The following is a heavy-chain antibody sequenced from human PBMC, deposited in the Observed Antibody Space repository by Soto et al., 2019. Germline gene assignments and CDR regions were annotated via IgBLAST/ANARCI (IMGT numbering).Heavy chain of an antibody. CDR3: AKSQAFYYDSSGYAAPFDY. J-gene: IGHJ4*02. V-gene: IGHV3-43*01. D-gene: IGHD3-22*01. Sequence: WGSLRLSCAASGFTFYDYTIHLCRQSPWKCLEWVSLISWDGGSTYYADSVKGRFTISRDNSKNSLYLQMNSLRTEDTALYYCAKSQAFYYDSSGYAAPFDYWGQGTLVTVSS. CDR1: GFTFYDYT. CDR2: ISWDGGST.